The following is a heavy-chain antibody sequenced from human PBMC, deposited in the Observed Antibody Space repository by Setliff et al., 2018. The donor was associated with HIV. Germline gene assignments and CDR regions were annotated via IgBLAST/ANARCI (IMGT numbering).Heavy chain of an antibody. CDR1: GYRFTSYW. D-gene: IGHD3-10*01. Sequence: PGESLKISCKASGYRFTSYWIGWVRQMPGKGLEWMAIIFPTDLDTRYNTAFQGRFTISRDNAKNSLHLQMNSLRAEDTAVYYCARATDYYGSAIYIHYYYMDVWGKGTTVTVSS. CDR3: ARATDYYGSAIYIHYYYMDV. V-gene: IGHV5-51*01. CDR2: IFPTDLDT. J-gene: IGHJ6*03.